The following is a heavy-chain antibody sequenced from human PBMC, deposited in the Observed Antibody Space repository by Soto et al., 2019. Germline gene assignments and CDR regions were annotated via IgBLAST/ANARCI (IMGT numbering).Heavy chain of an antibody. D-gene: IGHD3-22*01. CDR2: IYYSGTT. CDR3: ARDLDGLHDDTSGPFPRPG. CDR1: GGSIDTYY. J-gene: IGHJ1*01. V-gene: IGHV4-59*13. Sequence: SETLSLTCSVSGGSIDTYYWTWFRQAPGKGLECIGNIYYSGTTNLNPALESRVTMSIDRAKKQFSLTLSSVTAADTAVYYCARDLDGLHDDTSGPFPRPGWGQGTLVTVSS.